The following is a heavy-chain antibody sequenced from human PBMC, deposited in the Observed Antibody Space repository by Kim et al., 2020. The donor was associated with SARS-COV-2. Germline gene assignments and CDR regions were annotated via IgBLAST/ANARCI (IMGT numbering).Heavy chain of an antibody. J-gene: IGHJ4*02. D-gene: IGHD6-6*01. Sequence: NYGPSFQGHVTISADKSISTAYLQWSSLKASDTAMYYCARRYSSSPGFDYWGQGTLVTVSS. V-gene: IGHV5-10-1*01. CDR3: ARRYSSSPGFDY.